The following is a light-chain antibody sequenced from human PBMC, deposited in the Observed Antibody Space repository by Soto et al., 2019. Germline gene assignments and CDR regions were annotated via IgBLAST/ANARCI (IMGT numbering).Light chain of an antibody. CDR1: QSISRW. V-gene: IGKV1-5*01. Sequence: DIQMTQSTSTLSASVGDRVTITCRSSQSISRWLAWYQQKPCTAPKLLIYAASTLETAVPSRFSGSGAGTEYTLTLINLRLYECASYFCKPDNGNSVTFGGGTKGAMK. CDR2: AAS. CDR3: KPDNGNSVT. J-gene: IGKJ4*02.